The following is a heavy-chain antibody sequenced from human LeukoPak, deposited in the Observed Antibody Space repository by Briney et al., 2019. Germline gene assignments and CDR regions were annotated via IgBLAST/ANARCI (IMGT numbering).Heavy chain of an antibody. V-gene: IGHV4-34*01. D-gene: IGHD2-2*01. CDR2: INHSGST. Sequence: SETLSLTCAVYGGSFSGYYWSWIRQPPGKGLEWIGEINHSGSTKYNPSLKSRVTISVDTSKNQFPLKLSSVTAADTAVYYCARYRYCSSTSCYRGASMWFDPWGQGTLVTVSS. J-gene: IGHJ5*02. CDR1: GGSFSGYY. CDR3: ARYRYCSSTSCYRGASMWFDP.